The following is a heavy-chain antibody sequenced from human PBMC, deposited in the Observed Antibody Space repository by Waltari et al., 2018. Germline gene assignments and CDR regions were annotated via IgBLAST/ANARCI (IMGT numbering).Heavy chain of an antibody. V-gene: IGHV4-4*02. J-gene: IGHJ4*02. CDR1: GASVSNSYW. CDR2: IQQSGRT. Sequence: QVHLQEAGPGLVKPSGTLSLTCAVSGASVSNSYWWSWVRQPPGKGLEWIGQIQQSGRTNYNPSLDSRVIVSMDTSNNQISLKLTSATAADTAVYYCAADRGRGIYFDYWGRGTLVTVSP. D-gene: IGHD2-15*01. CDR3: AADRGRGIYFDY.